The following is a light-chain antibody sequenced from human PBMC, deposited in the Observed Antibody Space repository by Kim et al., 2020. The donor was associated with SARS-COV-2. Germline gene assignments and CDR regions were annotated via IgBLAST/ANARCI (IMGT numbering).Light chain of an antibody. CDR1: QSISSY. Sequence: GDRVTITCRASQSISSYVNWYQQKPGKAPKLLIYAASSLQSGVPSRFSDSGSGTDFTLTISSLQPEDFATYYCQQSYSTPLTFGGGTKVDIK. J-gene: IGKJ4*01. V-gene: IGKV1-39*01. CDR3: QQSYSTPLT. CDR2: AAS.